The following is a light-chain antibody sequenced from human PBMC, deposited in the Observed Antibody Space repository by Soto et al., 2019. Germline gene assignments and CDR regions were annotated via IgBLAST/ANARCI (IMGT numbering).Light chain of an antibody. V-gene: IGKV3-20*01. Sequence: EVVLAQSPGTLSLSPEERATLSCRASQTVTSNYLAWYQQKPGQAPRLLIYGASSRATDIPDRFSGSGSGTDFTLTISRLEPEDFALYYFQQYASLPVTFGKRAKVNIX. J-gene: IGKJ2*01. CDR3: QQYASLPVT. CDR1: QTVTSNY. CDR2: GAS.